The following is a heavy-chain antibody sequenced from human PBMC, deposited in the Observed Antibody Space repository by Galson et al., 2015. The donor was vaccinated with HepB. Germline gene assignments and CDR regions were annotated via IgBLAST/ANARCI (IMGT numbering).Heavy chain of an antibody. Sequence: LTCAASGDSISNDRWWSWVRQPPGEGLEWIGEAYHSGGTNYRPSLKSRVTISVDKSKNQFSLKLTSVTAADTAVYYCARAKEGRGYFDYWGQGTLVTVSS. V-gene: IGHV4-4*02. CDR2: AYHSGGT. CDR1: GDSISNDRW. D-gene: IGHD3-10*01. CDR3: ARAKEGRGYFDY. J-gene: IGHJ4*02.